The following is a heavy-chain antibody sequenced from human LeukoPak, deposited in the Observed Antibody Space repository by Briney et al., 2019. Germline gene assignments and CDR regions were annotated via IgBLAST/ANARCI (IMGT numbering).Heavy chain of an antibody. Sequence: GGSLRLSCAASGLTFGGYDMSWVRQAPGKGLEWVSTISASGDNTYYAGSVKGRFTISGANSKKTLHLQMNILRAEATADYYCAKQAATRNYYYGMDVWGPGTTVT. D-gene: IGHD2-15*01. V-gene: IGHV3-23*01. CDR2: ISASGDNT. J-gene: IGHJ6*02. CDR3: AKQAATRNYYYGMDV. CDR1: GLTFGGYD.